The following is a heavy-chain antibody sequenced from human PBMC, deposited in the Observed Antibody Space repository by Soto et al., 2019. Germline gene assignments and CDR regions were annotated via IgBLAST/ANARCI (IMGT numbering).Heavy chain of an antibody. CDR2: IIPIFGTA. J-gene: IGHJ6*02. CDR3: ARHGTNDYYYYYGMDV. CDR1: GGTFSSYA. V-gene: IGHV1-69*12. Sequence: QVQLVQSGAEVKKPGSSVKVSCKASGGTFSSYAISWVRQAPGQGLEWMGGIIPIFGTANDAQKIQGRVTITAAESTSTAYMELSSLRSEDTAVYYCARHGTNDYYYYYGMDVWGQGTTVTVSS.